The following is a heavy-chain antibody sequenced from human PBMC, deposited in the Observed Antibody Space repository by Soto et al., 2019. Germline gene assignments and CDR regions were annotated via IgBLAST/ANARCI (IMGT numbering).Heavy chain of an antibody. V-gene: IGHV3-9*01. CDR3: AKDVYYDILTGYCAY. CDR1: GFTFDDYA. Sequence: SLRLSCAASGFTFDDYAMHWVRQAPGKGLEWVSGISWNSGSIGYADSVKGRFTISRDNAKNSLYLQMNSLRAEDTALYYCAKDVYYDILTGYCAYWGQGTLVTVSS. J-gene: IGHJ4*02. CDR2: ISWNSGSI. D-gene: IGHD3-9*01.